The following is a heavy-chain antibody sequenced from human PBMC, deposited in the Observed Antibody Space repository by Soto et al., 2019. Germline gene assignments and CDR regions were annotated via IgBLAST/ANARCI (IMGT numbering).Heavy chain of an antibody. D-gene: IGHD1-1*01. V-gene: IGHV3-48*03. CDR3: ATSMNEYFEN. CDR2: IGSDGRTI. CDR1: GFTFSSYE. J-gene: IGHJ4*02. Sequence: EVQLVESGGGLVQPGGSLRLSCATSGFTFSSYEMNCVRQAPGKGLEWVSYIGSDGRTIYYADSVRGRFTISRDNAKKSLFLQMNRLRAEDSAVYYCATSMNEYFENWGRGTLVTVST.